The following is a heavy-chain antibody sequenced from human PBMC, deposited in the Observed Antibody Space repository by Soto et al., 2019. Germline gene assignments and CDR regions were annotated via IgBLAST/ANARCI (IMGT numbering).Heavy chain of an antibody. CDR3: AREGPRDGYNPFDY. J-gene: IGHJ4*02. Sequence: QVQLVQSGAEVKKPGSSVKVSCKASGGTFSSYAISWVRQAPGQGLEWMGGIIPIFGTANYAQKFQGRVTITADESTSTAYMELSSLRSEDTAVYYCAREGPRDGYNPFDYWGQGTLVTVSS. CDR1: GGTFSSYA. V-gene: IGHV1-69*01. D-gene: IGHD5-12*01. CDR2: IIPIFGTA.